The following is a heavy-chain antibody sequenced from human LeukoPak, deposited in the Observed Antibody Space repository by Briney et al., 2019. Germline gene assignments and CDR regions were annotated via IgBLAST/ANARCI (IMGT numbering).Heavy chain of an antibody. CDR1: GYTFTSYG. D-gene: IGHD5-24*01. CDR2: ISAYNGNT. CDR3: ARDIAHGYNVDRYFDY. V-gene: IGHV1-18*01. J-gene: IGHJ4*02. Sequence: GASVKVSCKASGYTFTSYGISWVRQAPGQGLEWMGWISAYNGNTNYAQKLQGRVTMTTDTSTSTAYMELRSLRSDDTAVYYCARDIAHGYNVDRYFDYWGQGTLVTVSS.